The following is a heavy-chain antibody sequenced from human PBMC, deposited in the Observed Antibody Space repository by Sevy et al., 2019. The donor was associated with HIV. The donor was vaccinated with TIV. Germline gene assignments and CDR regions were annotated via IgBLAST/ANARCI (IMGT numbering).Heavy chain of an antibody. CDR2: ISSSSTCI. V-gene: IGHV3-21*01. CDR3: ARDLVIPATTDYFYYGMDV. J-gene: IGHJ6*02. CDR1: GFTIRTYN. D-gene: IGHD2-15*01. Sequence: GGSLRLSCAASGFTIRTYNMNWVRQAPGKGLEWVSSISSSSTCIYYVDSVKGRFTISRDNAKNSLYLQMSSLRAEDTAVYYCARDLVIPATTDYFYYGMDVWGQGTTVTVSS.